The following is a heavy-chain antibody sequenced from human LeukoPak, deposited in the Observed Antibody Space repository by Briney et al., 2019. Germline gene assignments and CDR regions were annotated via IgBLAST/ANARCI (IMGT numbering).Heavy chain of an antibody. CDR3: ARDLVTVTKGFDI. D-gene: IGHD4-17*01. V-gene: IGHV4-59*11. CDR1: GDSFSSHY. J-gene: IGHJ3*02. Sequence: SETLSLTCAVSGDSFSSHYWTWLRQSPGTGLEWVGYISHIGRTNYNPSLKSRVTISIDTSKNQFSLKLRSVTAADTAVYYCARDLVTVTKGFDIWGQGTMVSVSS. CDR2: ISHIGRT.